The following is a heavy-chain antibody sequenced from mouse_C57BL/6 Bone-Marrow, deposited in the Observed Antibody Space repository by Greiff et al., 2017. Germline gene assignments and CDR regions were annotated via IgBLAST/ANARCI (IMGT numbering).Heavy chain of an antibody. V-gene: IGHV14-4*01. D-gene: IGHD2-14*01. J-gene: IGHJ4*01. Sequence: VQLQQSGAELVRPGASVKLSCTASGFNIQDDYMHWVKQRPEQGLEWIGWIDPENGDTEYASKFQGKATITADTSSNTAYLPRSSLTSEDTAVEYCTTELYYRERYDAMDYWGQGTSGTVSA. CDR1: GFNIQDDY. CDR3: TTELYYRERYDAMDY. CDR2: IDPENGDT.